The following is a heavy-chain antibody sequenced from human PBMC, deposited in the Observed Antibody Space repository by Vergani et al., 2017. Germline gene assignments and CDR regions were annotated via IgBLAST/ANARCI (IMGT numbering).Heavy chain of an antibody. V-gene: IGHV4-38-2*01. CDR2: IYYSGST. D-gene: IGHD4-17*01. CDR3: MRHNLYGDSQTGIDF. Sequence: QVQLQESGPGLVKPSETLSRTCAVSGSSISSGSYWGWIRQPPGKGLEWIGSIYYSGSTYYNPSLESRLTISVDLSRNQFSLRLTSVTAADTAVYYCMRHNLYGDSQTGIDFWGLGTLVIVSS. CDR1: GSSISSGSY. J-gene: IGHJ4*02.